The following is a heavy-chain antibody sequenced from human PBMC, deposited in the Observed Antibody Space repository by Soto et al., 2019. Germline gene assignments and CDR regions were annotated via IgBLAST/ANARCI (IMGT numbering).Heavy chain of an antibody. J-gene: IGHJ5*02. CDR2: IIPIFGTA. Sequence: ASVKVSCKASGGTFSTYAISWARQAPGQGLEWMGGIIPIFGTANYAQKFQGRVTITADESTSTAYMELSSLRSEDTAVYSCARAHTAMVPNWFDPWGQGTLVTVSS. V-gene: IGHV1-69*13. CDR1: GGTFSTYA. D-gene: IGHD5-18*01. CDR3: ARAHTAMVPNWFDP.